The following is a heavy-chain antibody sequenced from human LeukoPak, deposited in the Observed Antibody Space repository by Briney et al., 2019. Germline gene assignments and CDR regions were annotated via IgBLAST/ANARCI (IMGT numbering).Heavy chain of an antibody. Sequence: ASVKVSCKASGYTFTSYAMNWVRQAPGQGLEWMGWMNPNSGNTGYAQKFQGRVTITRNTSISTAYMELSSLRSEDTAVYYCARAKLGVGATYDYWGQGTLVTVSS. CDR1: GYTFTSYA. V-gene: IGHV1-8*03. D-gene: IGHD1-26*01. J-gene: IGHJ4*02. CDR2: MNPNSGNT. CDR3: ARAKLGVGATYDY.